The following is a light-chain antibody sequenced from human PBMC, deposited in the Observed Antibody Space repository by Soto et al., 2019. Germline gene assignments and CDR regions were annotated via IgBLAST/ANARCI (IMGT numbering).Light chain of an antibody. CDR2: DAS. CDR3: QHYNSYSRA. J-gene: IGKJ1*01. CDR1: EFISDW. V-gene: IGKV1-5*01. Sequence: DVQMTQSPSTLSASVGDRVTMTCRASEFISDWLAWYQQKPGQAPKLLIYDASTLESGVPGRFSGSGVGTHLTLTISGLQPEDFATYHCQHYNSYSRAFGQGTTGDIK.